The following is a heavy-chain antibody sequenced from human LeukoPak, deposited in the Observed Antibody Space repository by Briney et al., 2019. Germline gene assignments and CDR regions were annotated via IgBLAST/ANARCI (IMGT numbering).Heavy chain of an antibody. CDR1: GYTFTGYY. CDR3: ARDLSRYYGSGSYFWFDP. J-gene: IGHJ5*02. D-gene: IGHD3-10*01. V-gene: IGHV1-2*02. CDR2: INPNSGGT. Sequence: GASVKVSCKASGYTFTGYYMHWVRQAPGQGLEWMGWINPNSGGTNYAQKFQGRVTMTRDTSISTAYMELSRLRSDDTAVYYCARDLSRYYGSGSYFWFDPWGQGTLVTVSS.